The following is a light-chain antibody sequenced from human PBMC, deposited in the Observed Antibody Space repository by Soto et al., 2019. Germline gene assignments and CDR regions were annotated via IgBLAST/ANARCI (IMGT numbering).Light chain of an antibody. CDR1: QGISSC. Sequence: DIQLTQSPSFLSASVVDRVTITCRASQGISSCLDWYQQKPGKAPNLLISAASTLRTGVPSRFSGSGSGTEFTLTISSLQPEDFATYYCQHLNTYPLTCGGGTEVEI. CDR2: AAS. J-gene: IGKJ4*02. CDR3: QHLNTYPLT. V-gene: IGKV1-9*01.